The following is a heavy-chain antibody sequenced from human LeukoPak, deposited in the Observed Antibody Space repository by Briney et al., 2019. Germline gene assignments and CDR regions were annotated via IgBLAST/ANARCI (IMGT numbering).Heavy chain of an antibody. J-gene: IGHJ6*03. CDR1: GFTFSSYS. Sequence: GGSLRLSCAASGFTFSSYSMNWVRQAPGKGLEWVSAISGSGGSTYYADSVKGRFTISRDNSKNTLYLQMNSLRAEDTAVYYCAKGSTVTTGYYYYMDVWGKGTTVTVSS. CDR3: AKGSTVTTGYYYYMDV. D-gene: IGHD4-11*01. V-gene: IGHV3-23*01. CDR2: ISGSGGST.